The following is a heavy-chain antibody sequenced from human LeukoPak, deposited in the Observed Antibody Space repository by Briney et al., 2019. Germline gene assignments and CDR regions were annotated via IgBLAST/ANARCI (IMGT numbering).Heavy chain of an antibody. CDR2: FSASSTST. CDR3: AKGDTYYDLLTCFDF. D-gene: IGHD3-9*01. Sequence: GGSLRLSCAASGFDFGSYGMSWVRQSPGKGLEWVSTFSASSTSTYYADSVKGRFTISRDNSKNTLYLQMNSLRDEDTAVYYCAKGDTYYDLLTCFDFWGPGTLVTVSS. CDR1: GFDFGSYG. J-gene: IGHJ4*02. V-gene: IGHV3-23*01.